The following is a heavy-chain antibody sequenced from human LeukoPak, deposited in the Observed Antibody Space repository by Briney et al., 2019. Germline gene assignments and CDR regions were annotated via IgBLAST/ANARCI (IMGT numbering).Heavy chain of an antibody. D-gene: IGHD1-26*01. CDR2: ISAYNSNK. CDR3: VRHIKPAGPWDGMDV. Sequence: GASVKVSCKASGYTFTSYGISWVRQAPGQELEWVAWISAYNSNKNSAEKFQGRVTMTIDTSTSTAYMELRSLKSDDTAVYYCVRHIKPAGPWDGMDVWGQGTTVIVSS. J-gene: IGHJ6*02. V-gene: IGHV1-18*04. CDR1: GYTFTSYG.